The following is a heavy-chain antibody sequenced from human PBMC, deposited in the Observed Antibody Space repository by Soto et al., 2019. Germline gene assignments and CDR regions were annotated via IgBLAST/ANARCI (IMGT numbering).Heavy chain of an antibody. D-gene: IGHD2-8*01. CDR3: TRDLNGGNPFDY. CDR1: GYTLTNYA. Sequence: QVQLVQSGAEVKKPGASVRVSCKASGYTLTNYAIHWVRQAAGQRLEWLAWIDPGSGNPTYSQKFQGRITLSRDNSASTFYMDLGSLTSEDTAVYFCTRDLNGGNPFDYWGQGTLVTVSS. CDR2: IDPGSGNP. J-gene: IGHJ4*02. V-gene: IGHV1-3*01.